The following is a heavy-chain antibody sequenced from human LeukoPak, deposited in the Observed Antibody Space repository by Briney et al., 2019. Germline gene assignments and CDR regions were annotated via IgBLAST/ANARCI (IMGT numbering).Heavy chain of an antibody. V-gene: IGHV3-30-3*01. J-gene: IGHJ4*02. CDR1: GFTFSSYA. D-gene: IGHD3-22*01. CDR3: ARGALYDSSGPLDY. Sequence: GGSLRLSCAASGFTFSSYAMHWVRQAPGKGLEWVAVISYDGSNKYYADSVKGRFTISRDNSKNTLYLQMNSLRAEDTAVYYCARGALYDSSGPLDYWGQGTLVTVSS. CDR2: ISYDGSNK.